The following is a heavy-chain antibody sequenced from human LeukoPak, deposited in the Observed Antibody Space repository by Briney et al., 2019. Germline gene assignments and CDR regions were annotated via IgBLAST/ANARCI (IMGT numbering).Heavy chain of an antibody. CDR1: GYTLTELS. Sequence: ASVKVSCTVSGYTLTELSMHWVRQAPGKGLEWMGGFDPEDGERIYAQKFQGRVTMTEDTSTDAAYMELSSLRSEDTAVYYCATGGGSGPYFQEWGQGTLVTVSS. CDR3: ATGGGSGPYFQE. D-gene: IGHD3-3*01. V-gene: IGHV1-24*01. CDR2: FDPEDGER. J-gene: IGHJ1*01.